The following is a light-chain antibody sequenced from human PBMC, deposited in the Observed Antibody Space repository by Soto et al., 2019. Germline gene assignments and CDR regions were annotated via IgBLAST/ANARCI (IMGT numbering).Light chain of an antibody. Sequence: EIVLTQSPGTLSLSPGERATLSCRASQSVSSRYLAWYQQKPGQAPRLLIYGASSRATGIPDRFSGSGSGXXXXXXXXXXXXXDFXVXXXXQYGSSLFTFGPGTKVDIK. CDR3: XQYGSSLFT. V-gene: IGKV3-20*01. J-gene: IGKJ3*01. CDR2: GAS. CDR1: QSVSSRY.